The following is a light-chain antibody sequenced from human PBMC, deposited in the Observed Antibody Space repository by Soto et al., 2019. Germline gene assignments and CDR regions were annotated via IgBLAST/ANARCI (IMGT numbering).Light chain of an antibody. V-gene: IGLV2-14*01. CDR2: EVR. J-gene: IGLJ2*01. Sequence: QSALTQPASVSGSAGQSITISCSGTMRDVGAYNLVSWYQQHPGTAPKLIIYEVRNRPSGISSRFSGSRSGNTASLTISGLQPEDEGDYYCSSYAGSNVVFGGGTKVTVL. CDR1: MRDVGAYNL. CDR3: SSYAGSNVV.